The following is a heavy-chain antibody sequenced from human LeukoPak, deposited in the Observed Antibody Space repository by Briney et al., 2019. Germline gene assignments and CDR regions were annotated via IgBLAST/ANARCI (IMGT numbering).Heavy chain of an antibody. J-gene: IGHJ4*02. D-gene: IGHD3-10*01. CDR3: ARGCLWFGELPDY. Sequence: ASVKVSYKASGYTFTSYDINWVRQATGQGLEWMGWMNPNSGNTGYAQKFQGRVTITRNTSISTAYMELSSLRSEDTAVYYCARGCLWFGELPDYWGQGTLVTVSS. CDR1: GYTFTSYD. V-gene: IGHV1-8*03. CDR2: MNPNSGNT.